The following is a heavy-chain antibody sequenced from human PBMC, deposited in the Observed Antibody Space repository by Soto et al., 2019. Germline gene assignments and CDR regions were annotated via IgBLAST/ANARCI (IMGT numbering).Heavy chain of an antibody. CDR1: GYTFTSYD. Sequence: ASVKVSCKASGYTFTSYDINWVRQATGQGLEWMGWMNPNSGNTGYAQKFQGRVTMTRNTSISTAYMELSSLRSEDTAVYYCARGGIHHYYYGMDVWGQGTPVTVSS. V-gene: IGHV1-8*01. J-gene: IGHJ6*02. D-gene: IGHD5-18*01. CDR2: MNPNSGNT. CDR3: ARGGIHHYYYGMDV.